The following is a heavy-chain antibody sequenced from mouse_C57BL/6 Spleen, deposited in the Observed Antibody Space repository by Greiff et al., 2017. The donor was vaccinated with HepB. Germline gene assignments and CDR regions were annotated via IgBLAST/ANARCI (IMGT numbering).Heavy chain of an antibody. Sequence: VQLVESGPELVKPGASVKLSCKASGYTFTSYDINWVKQRPGQGLEWIGWIYPRDGSTKYNEKFKGKATLTVDTSSSTAYMELHSLTSEDSAVYFCARGDGYDGFDYWGQGTTLTVSS. CDR3: ARGDGYDGFDY. D-gene: IGHD2-2*01. CDR2: IYPRDGST. V-gene: IGHV1-85*01. CDR1: GYTFTSYD. J-gene: IGHJ2*01.